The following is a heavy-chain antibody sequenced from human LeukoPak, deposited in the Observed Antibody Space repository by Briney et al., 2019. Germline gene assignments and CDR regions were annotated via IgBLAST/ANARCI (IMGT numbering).Heavy chain of an antibody. CDR3: AKVAHFISGFDY. D-gene: IGHD2-21*01. J-gene: IGHJ4*02. V-gene: IGHV3-30*18. CDR1: GFTFSSYG. Sequence: GGSLRLSCAASGFTFSSYGMHWVRQAPGKGLEWVAVISYDGSNKYYADSVKGRSTISRDNSKDTLYLRMNSLRAEDTAAYYCAKVAHFISGFDYWGQGTLVTVSS. CDR2: ISYDGSNK.